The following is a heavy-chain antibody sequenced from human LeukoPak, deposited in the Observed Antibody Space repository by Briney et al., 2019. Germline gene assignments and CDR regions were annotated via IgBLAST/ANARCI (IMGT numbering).Heavy chain of an antibody. CDR2: IHTSGST. Sequence: SETLSLTCTVSGGSISSYYWSWIRQPAGKGLEWIGRIHTSGSTNYNPSLKSRVTMSVDTSKNQFSLKLSSVTAADTAVYYRARVVPDVLLWFGEPTSRFWFDPWGQGTLVTVSS. V-gene: IGHV4-4*07. J-gene: IGHJ5*02. D-gene: IGHD3-10*01. CDR1: GGSISSYY. CDR3: ARVVPDVLLWFGEPTSRFWFDP.